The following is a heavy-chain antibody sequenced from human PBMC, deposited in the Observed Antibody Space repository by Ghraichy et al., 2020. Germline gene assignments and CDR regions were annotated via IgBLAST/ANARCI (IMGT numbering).Heavy chain of an antibody. CDR3: ARLLSRSSSSSFDY. V-gene: IGHV4-59*08. D-gene: IGHD6-6*01. J-gene: IGHJ4*02. CDR1: GGSISSYY. CDR2: FYYSGST. Sequence: SETLSLTCTVSGGSISSYYWSWILQPPGKGLECIGYFYYSGSTDYNPSLKSRVTISVDTSKNQFSLKLSSVTAADTAVYYCARLLSRSSSSSFDYWGQGTLVTVSS.